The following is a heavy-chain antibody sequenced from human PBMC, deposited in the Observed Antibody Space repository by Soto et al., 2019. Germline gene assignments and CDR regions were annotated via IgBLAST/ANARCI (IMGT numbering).Heavy chain of an antibody. J-gene: IGHJ4*02. D-gene: IGHD3-22*01. CDR2: ISGSGGGT. CDR3: AKGSAESRHYYFDY. CDR1: GFTFSNYA. V-gene: IGHV3-23*01. Sequence: GGSLRLSCAASGFTFSNYAMAWVRQAPAKGLEWFSAISGSGGGTYYADSVKGRFTISRDNSNKMLYLQMNSLRVEDTAIYYCAKGSAESRHYYFDYWGQGTLVTVS.